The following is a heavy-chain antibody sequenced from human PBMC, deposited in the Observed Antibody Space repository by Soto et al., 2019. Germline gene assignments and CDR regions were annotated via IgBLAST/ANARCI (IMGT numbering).Heavy chain of an antibody. J-gene: IGHJ3*02. D-gene: IGHD1-26*01. V-gene: IGHV3-74*01. CDR2: INSDGSSI. CDR3: ARRSIVGATDAFDI. CDR1: GFTFISYW. Sequence: TGGSLRLSCAASGFTFISYWMHWVRQAPGKGLVWVSRINSDGSSISYADSVKGRFTISRDNAKNTLYLQMNSLRAEDTAVYYCARRSIVGATDAFDIWGQGTMVTVSS.